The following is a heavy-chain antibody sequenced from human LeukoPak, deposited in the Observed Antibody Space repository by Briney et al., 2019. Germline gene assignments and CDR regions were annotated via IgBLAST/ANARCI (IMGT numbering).Heavy chain of an antibody. CDR1: GFTFSTYS. V-gene: IGHV3-21*01. D-gene: IGHD5-12*01. CDR3: ARDPGVAYFAMDV. Sequence: GGSLRLSCAASGFTFSTYSMNWVRQAPGKGLEWVSSISSSSTYIYYADSVKGRFTISRDNAKNSLYLQMNSLRAEDMAVYYCARDPGVAYFAMDVWGQGTTVTVS. CDR2: ISSSSTYI. J-gene: IGHJ6*02.